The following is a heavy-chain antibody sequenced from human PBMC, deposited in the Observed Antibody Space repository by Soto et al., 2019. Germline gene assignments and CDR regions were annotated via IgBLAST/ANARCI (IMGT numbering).Heavy chain of an antibody. CDR1: GFTFSIFT. Sequence: PGGSLRLSCAASGFTFSIFTIHWVRQAPGKGLEWVSSVNSDNAYIYYADSVRGRFTISRDNAKNSLSLQMNSLRADDTAVYYCARGFCSGGNCYNGLDVWGQGTTVTVLL. D-gene: IGHD2-15*01. CDR2: VNSDNAYI. J-gene: IGHJ6*02. CDR3: ARGFCSGGNCYNGLDV. V-gene: IGHV3-21*01.